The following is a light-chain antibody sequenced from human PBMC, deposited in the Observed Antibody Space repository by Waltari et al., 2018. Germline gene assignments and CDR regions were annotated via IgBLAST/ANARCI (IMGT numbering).Light chain of an antibody. CDR1: RSNIGSNY. Sequence: QSVLTQRPSASGTPGQRVTISCSGSRSNIGSNYVYWFQQFPGTATKLLLYRKNRRPPRCPSRFTGSKLGTSASLAITGLQAEDEADYYCQSYDSSLSGVFGGGTKLTVL. V-gene: IGLV1-47*01. J-gene: IGLJ3*02. CDR2: RKN. CDR3: QSYDSSLSGV.